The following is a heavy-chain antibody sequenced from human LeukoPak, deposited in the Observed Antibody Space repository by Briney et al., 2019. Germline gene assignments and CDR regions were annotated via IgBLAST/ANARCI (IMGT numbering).Heavy chain of an antibody. J-gene: IGHJ3*02. V-gene: IGHV3-7*01. Sequence: GSLRLSCAASGFTFSSYWMSWVRQAPGKGLEWVANIKQDGSEKYYVDSVKGRFTISRDNAKNSLYLQMNSLRAEDTAVYYCARRFTMVREVMNDAFDIWGQGTMVTVSS. CDR1: GFTFSSYW. CDR2: IKQDGSEK. CDR3: ARRFTMVREVMNDAFDI. D-gene: IGHD3-10*01.